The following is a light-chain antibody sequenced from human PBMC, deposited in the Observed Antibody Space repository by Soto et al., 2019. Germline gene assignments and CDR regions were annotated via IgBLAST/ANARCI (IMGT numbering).Light chain of an antibody. J-gene: IGKJ5*01. Sequence: EIVLTQSPGTLSLSPGERATLSCRASQSVSSRNLAWYQQKPGQAPRLLIYGASSRATGIPDRFSGSGSGTDFTLNISRLDPEDFAVYYCQQYGSSSLFGQGTRLEIK. CDR1: QSVSSRN. CDR3: QQYGSSSL. V-gene: IGKV3-20*01. CDR2: GAS.